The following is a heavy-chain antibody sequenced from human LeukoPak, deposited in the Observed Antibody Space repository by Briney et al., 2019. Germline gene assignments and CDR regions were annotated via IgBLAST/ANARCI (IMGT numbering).Heavy chain of an antibody. CDR3: AKVVWFGELWGGFDY. V-gene: IGHV3-30*18. D-gene: IGHD3-10*01. CDR2: ISYDGSNK. CDR1: GFTFSSYG. Sequence: GGSLRLSCAASGFTFSSYGMHWVRQAPGKGLEWVAVISYDGSNKYYADSVKGRFTISRDNSKNTLYLQMNSLRAEDTAVYYCAKVVWFGELWGGFDYWGQGTVVTVSS. J-gene: IGHJ4*02.